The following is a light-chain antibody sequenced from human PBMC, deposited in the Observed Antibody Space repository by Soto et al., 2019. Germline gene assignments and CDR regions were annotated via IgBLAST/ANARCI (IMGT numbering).Light chain of an antibody. CDR3: QQFNNYPLT. Sequence: EIVLTQSPATLSLSPGERVTLSCRASQSVNSDLAWYQQTPGQAPRPLIYDASTRAAGVPARFSGSGSGTDFTLTISSLQPEDFATYYRQQFNNYPLTFGGGTKVDIK. V-gene: IGKV3-15*01. J-gene: IGKJ4*01. CDR2: DAS. CDR1: QSVNSD.